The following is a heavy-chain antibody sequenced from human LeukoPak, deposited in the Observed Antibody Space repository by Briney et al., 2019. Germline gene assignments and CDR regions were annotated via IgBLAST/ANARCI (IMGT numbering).Heavy chain of an antibody. CDR2: ISAYAGKT. V-gene: IGHV1-18*01. Sequence: ASVKVSCKAYGYTFTSYGITWVRQAPGQGPEWMGWISAYAGKTEYAQKFQGRVTMTTDTSTNTAYVELRSLGSDDTAVYYCAGDLGNRVATTPDHWGQGTLVTVSS. D-gene: IGHD5-12*01. CDR1: GYTFTSYG. CDR3: AGDLGNRVATTPDH. J-gene: IGHJ4*02.